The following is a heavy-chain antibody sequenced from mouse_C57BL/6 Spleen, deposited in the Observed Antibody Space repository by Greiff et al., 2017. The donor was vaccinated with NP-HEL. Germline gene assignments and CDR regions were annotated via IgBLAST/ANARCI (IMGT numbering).Heavy chain of an antibody. J-gene: IGHJ4*01. V-gene: IGHV5-9-1*02. CDR2: ISSGGDYI. CDR3: TRGGNYEDYYAMDY. Sequence: EVQLVESGEGLVKPGGSLKLSCAASGFTFSSYAMSWVRQTPEKRLEWVAYISSGGDYIYYADTVKGRFTISRDNARNTLYLQMSSLKSEDTAMYYCTRGGNYEDYYAMDYWGQGTSVTVSS. CDR1: GFTFSSYA. D-gene: IGHD2-1*01.